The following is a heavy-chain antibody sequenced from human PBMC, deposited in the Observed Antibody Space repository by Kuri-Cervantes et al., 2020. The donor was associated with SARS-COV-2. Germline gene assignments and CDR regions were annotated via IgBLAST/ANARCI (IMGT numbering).Heavy chain of an antibody. CDR1: GGSISSGGYY. CDR3: ARDNAYYDSQPHAFDI. Sequence: SETLSLTCTVSGGSISSGGYYWSWIRQHPGKGLEWIGYIYYSGSTYYNPSLKSRVTISVDTSKNQFSLKLSSVTAADTAVYYCARDNAYYDSQPHAFDIWGQGTMVTVSS. D-gene: IGHD3-22*01. V-gene: IGHV4-31*03. CDR2: IYYSGST. J-gene: IGHJ3*02.